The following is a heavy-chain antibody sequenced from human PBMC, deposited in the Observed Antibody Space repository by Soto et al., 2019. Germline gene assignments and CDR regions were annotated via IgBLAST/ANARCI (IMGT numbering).Heavy chain of an antibody. CDR1: GFTFSDYA. D-gene: IGHD3-10*01. J-gene: IGHJ6*02. CDR2: LDGAGGST. CDR3: TAPRDEYGSGVSWFTYGMDI. V-gene: IGHV3-23*01. Sequence: GGSLRLSCLASGFTFSDYAMTWVRHVPGRGLEWVASLDGAGGSTYYADSVRGRFTISRDNSQNTLFLQMKRLTVDDPAIYYCTAPRDEYGSGVSWFTYGMDIWGQGTTVTVSS.